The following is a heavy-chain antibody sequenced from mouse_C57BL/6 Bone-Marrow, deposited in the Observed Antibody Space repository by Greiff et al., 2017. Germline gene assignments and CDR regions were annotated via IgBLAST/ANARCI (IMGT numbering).Heavy chain of an antibody. V-gene: IGHV7-1*01. CDR2: CRYKANDYTT. CDR1: GFTFSDFY. CDR3: ARDASDYYAMDY. J-gene: IGHJ4*01. Sequence: EVQGVESGGGLVQSGRSLRLSCATSGFTFSDFYMAWVRQAPGKGLAWIAACRYKANDYTTEYRASVKGRFIVSRDTSQSILYLQMNALRAEDTAIYYCARDASDYYAMDYWGQGTSGT.